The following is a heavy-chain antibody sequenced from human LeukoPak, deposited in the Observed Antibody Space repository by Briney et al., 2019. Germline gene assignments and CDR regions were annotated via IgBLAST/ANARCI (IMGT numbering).Heavy chain of an antibody. Sequence: GGSLRLSCAASGSTFSSYSMNWVRQAPGKGLEWVSSISSSSSYIYYADSVKGRFTISRDNAKNSLYLQMNSLRAEDTAVYYCARGLLTMIPEGGFDYWGQGTLVTVSS. CDR2: ISSSSSYI. CDR1: GSTFSSYS. J-gene: IGHJ4*02. V-gene: IGHV3-21*01. CDR3: ARGLLTMIPEGGFDY. D-gene: IGHD3-22*01.